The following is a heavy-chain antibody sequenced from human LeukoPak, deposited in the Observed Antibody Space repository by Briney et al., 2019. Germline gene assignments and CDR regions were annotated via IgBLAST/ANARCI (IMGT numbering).Heavy chain of an antibody. CDR1: GFTFSNAW. CDR3: ARPDLQDGYNP. D-gene: IGHD5-24*01. V-gene: IGHV3-11*01. Sequence: GGSLRLSCAASGFTFSNAWMNWVRQAPGKGLEWVSYISSSGSTIYYADSVKGRFTISRDNAKNSLYLQMNSLRAEDTAVYYCARPDLQDGYNPWGQGTLVTVSS. CDR2: ISSSGSTI. J-gene: IGHJ5*02.